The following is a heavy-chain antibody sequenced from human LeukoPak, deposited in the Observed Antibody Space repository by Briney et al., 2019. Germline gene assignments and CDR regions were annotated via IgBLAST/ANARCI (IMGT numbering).Heavy chain of an antibody. CDR3: ARVGWTYGCFDY. CDR1: GFTFSSCW. J-gene: IGHJ4*02. V-gene: IGHV3-74*01. D-gene: IGHD4-17*01. Sequence: GGSLRLSCAVSGFTFSSCWMHWVRQAPGKGLVWVSRMNSYESSTSYADSVKGRFTISRENAKNTLYLQMNSLRAEDTAVYYCARVGWTYGCFDYWGQGTLVTVSS. CDR2: MNSYESST.